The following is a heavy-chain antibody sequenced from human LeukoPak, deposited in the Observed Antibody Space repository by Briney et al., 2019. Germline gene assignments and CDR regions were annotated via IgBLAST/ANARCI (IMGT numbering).Heavy chain of an antibody. V-gene: IGHV3-66*01. Sequence: PGGSLRLSCAASGFTVSSDYMRWGRQAPGKGLEWVSVIYSGGSKYYADSVKGRFTISIDNSKNTLYLQMNSLRAEDTAVYYCASEDPSYGMDVWGQGTTVTVSS. J-gene: IGHJ6*02. CDR2: IYSGGSK. CDR1: GFTVSSDY. CDR3: ASEDPSYGMDV.